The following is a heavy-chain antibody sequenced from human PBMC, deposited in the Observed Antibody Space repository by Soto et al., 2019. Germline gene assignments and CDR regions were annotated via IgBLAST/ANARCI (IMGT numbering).Heavy chain of an antibody. CDR3: ASSDWSGGYYYYGMGV. CDR2: INPSGGST. V-gene: IGHV1-46*01. J-gene: IGHJ6*02. D-gene: IGHD3-9*01. Sequence: EASVKVSCKASGYTFTSYYMHWVRQAPGQGLEWMGIINPSGGSTSYAQKFQGRVTMTRDTSTSTVYMELSSLRSEDTAVYYRASSDWSGGYYYYGMGVWGQGTTVTVSS. CDR1: GYTFTSYY.